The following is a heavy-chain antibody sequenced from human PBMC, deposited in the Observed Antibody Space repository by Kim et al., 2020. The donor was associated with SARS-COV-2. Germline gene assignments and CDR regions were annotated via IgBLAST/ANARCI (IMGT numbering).Heavy chain of an antibody. J-gene: IGHJ4*02. D-gene: IGHD6-19*01. CDR3: AKEEQWPTTNFDY. Sequence: GGSLRLSCAASGFTFSSYGMNWVRQAPGKGLEWVAVISYDGSNKYYADSVKGRFTISRDNSKNTLYLQMNSLRAEDTAVYYCAKEEQWPTTNFDYWGQGTLCTVSS. V-gene: IGHV3-30*18. CDR2: ISYDGSNK. CDR1: GFTFSSYG.